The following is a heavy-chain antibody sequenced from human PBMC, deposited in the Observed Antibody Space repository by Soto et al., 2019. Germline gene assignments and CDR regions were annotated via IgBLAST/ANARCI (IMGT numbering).Heavy chain of an antibody. CDR1: GGTISSSSYY. CDR3: ARTGSYRYTYYYYGMDV. V-gene: IGHV4-39*01. J-gene: IGHJ6*02. CDR2: IYYSGST. D-gene: IGHD3-16*02. Sequence: TSETLSVTCTVAGGTISSSSYYWGWIRQPPGKGLEWIGSIYYSGSTYYNPSLKSRVTISVDTSKNQFSLKLSSVTAADTAVYYCARTGSYRYTYYYYGMDVWGQGTTVTVSS.